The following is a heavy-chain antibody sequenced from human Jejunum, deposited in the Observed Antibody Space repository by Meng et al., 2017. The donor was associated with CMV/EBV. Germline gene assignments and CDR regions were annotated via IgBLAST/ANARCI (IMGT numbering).Heavy chain of an antibody. CDR2: ITQDGSDK. J-gene: IGHJ4*02. CDR3: ARDADFWSGSDY. CDR1: GFSFSDFW. D-gene: IGHD3-3*01. Sequence: AASGFSFSDFWISWIRQAPGKGLEWVANITQDGSDKYYADSVTGRFTISRDNAENSLYLQMNSLRVEDTAVYYCARDADFWSGSDYWGQGTLVTVSS. V-gene: IGHV3-7*01.